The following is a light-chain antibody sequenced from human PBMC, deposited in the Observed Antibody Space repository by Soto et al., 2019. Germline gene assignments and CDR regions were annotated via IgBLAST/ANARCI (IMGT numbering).Light chain of an antibody. V-gene: IGLV2-23*01. CDR1: SSDIGGHNL. CDR2: EGT. J-gene: IGLJ1*01. Sequence: QSALTQPASVSGSPGQSITISCTGTSSDIGGHNLVSWYQQIPGKAPKLMIYEGTKRPPGVSYRFSGSKSGNTASLAISGLQTEDEADYYCCSHAGGYTFVFGTGTKVTV. CDR3: CSHAGGYTFV.